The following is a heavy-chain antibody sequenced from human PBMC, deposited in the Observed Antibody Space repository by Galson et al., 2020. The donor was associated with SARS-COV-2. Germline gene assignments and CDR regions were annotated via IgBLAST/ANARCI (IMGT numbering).Heavy chain of an antibody. CDR3: TRLGTSVSLTYYYYYMDV. CDR1: GFTFGDYA. V-gene: IGHV3-49*04. D-gene: IGHD2-2*01. J-gene: IGHJ6*03. CDR2: IRSKAYGGTT. Sequence: GESLKISCTASGFTFGDYAMSWVRQAPGKGLEWVGFIRSKAYGGTTEYAASVKGRFTISRDDSKSIAYLQMNSLKTEDTAVYYCTRLGTSVSLTYYYYYMDVWGKGTTVTVSS.